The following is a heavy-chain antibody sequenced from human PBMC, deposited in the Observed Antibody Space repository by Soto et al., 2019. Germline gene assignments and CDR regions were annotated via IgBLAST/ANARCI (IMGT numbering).Heavy chain of an antibody. CDR2: IYYSGST. V-gene: IGHV4-39*01. CDR3: ARHAGTIFQGAKDY. J-gene: IGHJ4*02. CDR1: GGSISSSSYY. D-gene: IGHD3-3*01. Sequence: LSLTFTVSGGSISSSSYYWGWIRQPPGKGLEWIGSIYYSGSTYYNPSLKSRVTISVDTSKNQFSLKLSSVTAADTAVYYCARHAGTIFQGAKDYWGQGTLVTVSS.